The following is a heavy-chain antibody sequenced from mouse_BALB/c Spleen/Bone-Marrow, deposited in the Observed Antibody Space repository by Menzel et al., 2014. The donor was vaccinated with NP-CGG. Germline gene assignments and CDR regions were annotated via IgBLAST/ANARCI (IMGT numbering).Heavy chain of an antibody. V-gene: IGHV6-6*02. D-gene: IGHD2-3*01. CDR2: IRLKSNSYAT. Sequence: EVQVVESGGGLVQPGGSMKLSCVASGFTFSNYWMNWVRQSPEKGLEWVAEIRLKSNSYATHYAESVKGRFTISRDDSKSSVYLQMNNLRAEDTGIYYCTRPRDGYSFAYWGQGTLVTVSA. J-gene: IGHJ3*01. CDR3: TRPRDGYSFAY. CDR1: GFTFSNYW.